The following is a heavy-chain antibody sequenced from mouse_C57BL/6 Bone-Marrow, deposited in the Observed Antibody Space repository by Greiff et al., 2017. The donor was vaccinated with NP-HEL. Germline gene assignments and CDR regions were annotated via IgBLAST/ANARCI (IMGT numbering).Heavy chain of an antibody. Sequence: EVQLMESGGGLVKPGGSLKLSCAASGFTFSDYGMHWVRQAPEKGLEWVAYISSGSSTIYYADTVKGRFTISRDNAKNTLFLQMSSLRSEDTAMYYCERGPFYQFPPYWYFDVWGTGTTVTVSS. J-gene: IGHJ1*03. CDR3: ERGPFYQFPPYWYFDV. CDR2: ISSGSSTI. D-gene: IGHD2-1*01. V-gene: IGHV5-17*01. CDR1: GFTFSDYG.